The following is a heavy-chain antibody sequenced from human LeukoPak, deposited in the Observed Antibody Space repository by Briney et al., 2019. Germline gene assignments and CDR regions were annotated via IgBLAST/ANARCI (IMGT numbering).Heavy chain of an antibody. D-gene: IGHD6-19*01. V-gene: IGHV3-23*01. J-gene: IGHJ4*02. CDR2: ISGSGGST. Sequence: PGGSLRLSCAASGFTFSSYAMSWVRQAPGKGLEWVSAISGSGGSTYYADSVKGRFTISRDNSKNTLYLQMNSLRAEDTAVYYCAKDGGYSSGWYVFNYWGQGTLVTVSS. CDR3: AKDGGYSSGWYVFNY. CDR1: GFTFSSYA.